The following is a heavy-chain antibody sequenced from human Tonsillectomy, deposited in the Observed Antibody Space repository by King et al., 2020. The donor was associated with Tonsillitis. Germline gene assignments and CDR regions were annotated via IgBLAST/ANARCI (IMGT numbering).Heavy chain of an antibody. Sequence: VQLVESGGGVVQPGRSLRLSCAASGFTFSSYGMHWVRQATGEGLEWVAVISYDGSNKYYADSVKGRFTISRDNSKNTLYLQMNSLRAEDTAVYYCAKPYIVGATTSAVYIWGQGTMVTVSS. CDR3: AKPYIVGATTSAVYI. V-gene: IGHV3-30*18. J-gene: IGHJ3*02. CDR2: ISYDGSNK. D-gene: IGHD1-26*01. CDR1: GFTFSSYG.